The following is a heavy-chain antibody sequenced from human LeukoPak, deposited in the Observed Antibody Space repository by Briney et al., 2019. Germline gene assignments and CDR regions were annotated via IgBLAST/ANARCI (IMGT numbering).Heavy chain of an antibody. V-gene: IGHV3-23*01. J-gene: IGHJ4*02. Sequence: GGSLRLSCAASGFTFSSYAMSWVRQAPGKGLEWVSAISGSGGSAYYADSVKGRFTISRDNSKNTLYLQMNSLRAEDTAVYYCAKGGYGDYGLSDYWGQGTLVTVSS. D-gene: IGHD4-17*01. CDR2: ISGSGGSA. CDR1: GFTFSSYA. CDR3: AKGGYGDYGLSDY.